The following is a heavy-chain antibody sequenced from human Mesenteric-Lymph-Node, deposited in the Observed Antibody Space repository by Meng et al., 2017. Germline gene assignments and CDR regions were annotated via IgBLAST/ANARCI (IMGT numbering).Heavy chain of an antibody. CDR3: ARGKQDAWELLAY. CDR2: IDDSGST. D-gene: IGHD1-26*01. V-gene: IGHV4-4*02. J-gene: IGHJ4*02. CDR1: GVAISSNIR. Sequence: QLQLPQSAPGLVKPSGTLSLTCGVSGVAISSNIRWTWVRQPPGKGLEWIGDIDDSGSTNYNPSLNSRISISLDKSKNHFSLKVNSVTAADTAVYYCARGKQDAWELLAYWGQGALVTASS.